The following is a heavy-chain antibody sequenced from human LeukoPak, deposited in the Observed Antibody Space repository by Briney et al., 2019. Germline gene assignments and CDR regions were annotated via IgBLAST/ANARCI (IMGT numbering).Heavy chain of an antibody. CDR2: IYTSGST. V-gene: IGHV4-4*07. CDR3: ARDLGTNSWYFDS. J-gene: IGHJ4*02. CDR1: GGSISGYY. D-gene: IGHD4/OR15-4a*01. Sequence: SETLSLTCTVSGGSISGYYWSWIRQPAGQGREWIGRIYTSGSTNYNPSLKSRVTMSLDTSKNQFSLKLSSVTAADTAVYYCARDLGTNSWYFDSWGQGTLVTVSS.